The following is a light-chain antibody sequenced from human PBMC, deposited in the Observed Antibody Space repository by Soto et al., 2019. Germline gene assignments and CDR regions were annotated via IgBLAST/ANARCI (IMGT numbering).Light chain of an antibody. V-gene: IGLV1-36*01. J-gene: IGLJ3*02. Sequence: QSVLTQPPSVSGAPRQKVTISCSGSNSNIGNNAVNWYQQFAGKAPKLLIYYDDLLTLGVSDRFSGSKSGTSASLAISGLQYEDEATYYCEAWDDSLDGPVFGGGTKLTVL. CDR1: NSNIGNNA. CDR2: YDD. CDR3: EAWDDSLDGPV.